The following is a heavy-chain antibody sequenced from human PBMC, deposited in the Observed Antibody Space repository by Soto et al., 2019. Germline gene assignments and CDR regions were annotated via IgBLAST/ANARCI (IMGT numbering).Heavy chain of an antibody. J-gene: IGHJ3*02. CDR2: IYYSGST. Sequence: QVQLQESGPGLVKPSQTLSLTCTVSGGSISSGGYYWSWIRQHPGKGLEWIGYIYYSGSTYSNPSLKSRVTISVDTSKNQLSLKLSSVTAADTAVYYCARADDSSGYYSFDIWGQGIMVTVSS. D-gene: IGHD3-22*01. CDR3: ARADDSSGYYSFDI. CDR1: GGSISSGGYY. V-gene: IGHV4-31*03.